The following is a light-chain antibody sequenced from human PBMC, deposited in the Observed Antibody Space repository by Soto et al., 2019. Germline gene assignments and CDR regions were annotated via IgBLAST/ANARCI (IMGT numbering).Light chain of an antibody. V-gene: IGKV1-5*03. CDR2: KAS. Sequence: DIQMTQSPSTLSASVGDRVTITWRASQSISSWLAWYQQKPGKAPKLLIYKASSLESGVPSRFSGSGSGTEFTLTISSLQPDDFATYYCLQDYNYPRTFRQGTKADIK. J-gene: IGKJ1*01. CDR3: LQDYNYPRT. CDR1: QSISSW.